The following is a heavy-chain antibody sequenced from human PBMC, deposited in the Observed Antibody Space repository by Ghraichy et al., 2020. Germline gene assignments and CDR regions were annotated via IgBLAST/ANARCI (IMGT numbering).Heavy chain of an antibody. CDR2: IWYDGSNK. V-gene: IGHV3-33*01. CDR1: GFTFSSYG. CDR3: ARDQGRVMTRRYNWFDP. Sequence: GGSLRLSCAASGFTFSSYGMHWVRQAPGKGLEWVAVIWYDGSNKYYADSVKGRFTISRDNSKNTLYLQMNSLRAEDTAVYYCARDQGRVMTRRYNWFDPWGQGTLVTVSS. D-gene: IGHD2-21*01. J-gene: IGHJ5*02.